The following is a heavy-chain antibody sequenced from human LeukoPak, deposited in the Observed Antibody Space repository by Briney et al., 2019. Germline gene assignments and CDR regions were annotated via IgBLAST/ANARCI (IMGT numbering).Heavy chain of an antibody. CDR2: INPNSGGT. CDR1: GYTFTGYY. CDR3: ARDHLRVSGYGGNGPRFDY. J-gene: IGHJ4*02. Sequence: ASVKVSCKASGYTFTGYYMHWVRQAPGQGLEWMGWINPNSGGTNYAQKFQGRVTMTRDTSISTAYMELSSLRSEDTAVYYCARDHLRVSGYGGNGPRFDYWGQGTLVTVSS. V-gene: IGHV1-2*02. D-gene: IGHD4-23*01.